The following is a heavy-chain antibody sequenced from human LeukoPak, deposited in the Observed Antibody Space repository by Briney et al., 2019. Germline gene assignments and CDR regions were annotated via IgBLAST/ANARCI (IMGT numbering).Heavy chain of an antibody. V-gene: IGHV4-31*03. D-gene: IGHD3-22*01. CDR3: AREYYYDSSVAFDI. CDR1: GGSISSGGYY. Sequence: SQTLSLTCTVSGGSISSGGYYWSWIRQHPGKGLEWIGYIYYSGSTYYNPSLKSRVTISVDTSKNQFSLKLSSVTAADTAVYYCAREYYYDSSVAFDIWGQGTLVTVSS. J-gene: IGHJ3*02. CDR2: IYYSGST.